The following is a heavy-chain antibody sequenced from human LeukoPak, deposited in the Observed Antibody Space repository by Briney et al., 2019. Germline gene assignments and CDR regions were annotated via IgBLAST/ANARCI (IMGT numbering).Heavy chain of an antibody. D-gene: IGHD3-22*01. CDR3: ARDWYYYDSSGYLFDY. CDR2: ISAYNGNT. CDR1: GYTFTSYG. J-gene: IGHJ4*02. V-gene: IGHV1-18*01. Sequence: ASVKVSCKASGYTFTSYGISWVRQAPGQGLEWMGWISAYNGNTNYAQKLQGRVTMTTDTSTSTAYMELRSLRPDDTAVYYCARDWYYYDSSGYLFDYWGQGTLVTVSS.